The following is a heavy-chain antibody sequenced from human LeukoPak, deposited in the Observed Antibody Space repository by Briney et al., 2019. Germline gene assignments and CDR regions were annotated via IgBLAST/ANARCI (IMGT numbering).Heavy chain of an antibody. Sequence: SETLSLTCTVSGGSISSGGYYWGWIRQPPGKGLERIGSIYYSGSTYYNPSLKSRVTISVDTSKNQFSLKLSSVTAADTAVYYCARHVFRGSRAAFDIWGQGTMVTVSS. J-gene: IGHJ3*02. V-gene: IGHV4-39*01. CDR3: ARHVFRGSRAAFDI. CDR2: IYYSGST. CDR1: GGSISSGGYY. D-gene: IGHD3-3*01.